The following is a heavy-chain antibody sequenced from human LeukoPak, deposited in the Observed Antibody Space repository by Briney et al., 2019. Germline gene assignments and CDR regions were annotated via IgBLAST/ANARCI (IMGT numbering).Heavy chain of an antibody. CDR1: GFTFSSFA. J-gene: IGHJ4*01. D-gene: IGHD2/OR15-2a*01. Sequence: GGSLRLSCAASGFTFSSFAMSWVRQAPGKGLEWVSGFSETNSGIYYADSVKGRFTISRDNWRNTLYLQMNSLGVEDTAIYFCAKVVQTGNSMFDYWGQGALVTVSS. CDR3: AKVVQTGNSMFDY. V-gene: IGHV3-23*01. CDR2: FSETNSGI.